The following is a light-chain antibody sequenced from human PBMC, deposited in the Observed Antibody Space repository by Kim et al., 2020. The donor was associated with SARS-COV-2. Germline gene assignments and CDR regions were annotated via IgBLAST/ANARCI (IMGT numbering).Light chain of an antibody. CDR2: GAS. Sequence: VSPGERASLACRAIQRVSGNLAWYLQKPGQAPRLLIYGASTSATGVPARVSGSVSGAEVTLTISSLQSEDFAVYYCQQYDNWPLTFCGGTKVYIK. J-gene: IGKJ4*01. CDR1: QRVSGN. CDR3: QQYDNWPLT. V-gene: IGKV3-15*01.